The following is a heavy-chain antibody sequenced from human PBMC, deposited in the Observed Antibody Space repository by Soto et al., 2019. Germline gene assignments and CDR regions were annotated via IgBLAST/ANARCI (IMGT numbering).Heavy chain of an antibody. Sequence: LRLSCAASGFKFSNYAMSWVRQAPGKGLEWVSLISATGGGTYYADSVKGRFTISRDNSHNTLYLQVHSLTAEDTAVYYCAKDRRAGGNSAFYFDFWGQGAQVTVPS. D-gene: IGHD3-16*01. CDR3: AKDRRAGGNSAFYFDF. V-gene: IGHV3-23*01. J-gene: IGHJ4*02. CDR2: ISATGGGT. CDR1: GFKFSNYA.